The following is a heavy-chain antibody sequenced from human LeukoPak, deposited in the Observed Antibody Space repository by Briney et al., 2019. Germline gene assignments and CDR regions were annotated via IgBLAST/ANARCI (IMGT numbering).Heavy chain of an antibody. CDR3: AREDGNYGIGAFDI. D-gene: IGHD4-17*01. J-gene: IGHJ3*02. CDR1: GSTFSSYW. V-gene: IGHV3-7*01. Sequence: GGSLRLSCAASGSTFSSYWMSWVRQAPGRGLEWVANIKQDGREKYYVDSVQGRFTISRDNAKNSLYLQMNSLRAEDTAVYYCAREDGNYGIGAFDIWGQGTRVSVSS. CDR2: IKQDGREK.